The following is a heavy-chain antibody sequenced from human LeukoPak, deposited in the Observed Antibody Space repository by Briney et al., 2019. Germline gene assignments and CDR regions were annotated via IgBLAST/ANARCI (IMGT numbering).Heavy chain of an antibody. Sequence: GGSLRLSCAASGFTFSSYSMNWVRQAPGKGLEWVSSISSSSSYIYYADSVKGRFTISRDNAKNSLYLQMNSLRAEDTAVYYCARDSAAVYRPYYMDVWGKGTTVTVSS. D-gene: IGHD4-11*01. V-gene: IGHV3-21*01. CDR3: ARDSAAVYRPYYMDV. CDR1: GFTFSSYS. CDR2: ISSSSSYI. J-gene: IGHJ6*03.